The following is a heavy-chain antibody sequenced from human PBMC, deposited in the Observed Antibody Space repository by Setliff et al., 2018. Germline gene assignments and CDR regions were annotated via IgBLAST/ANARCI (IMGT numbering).Heavy chain of an antibody. J-gene: IGHJ4*02. Sequence: GASVKVSCKASGGTFSSYAISWVRQAPGQGLEWMGGIIPILGIANYAQKFQGRVTITADESTSTAYMELSSLRSEDTAVYYCARDSSYYYGSDCWGQGTLVTVSS. D-gene: IGHD3-10*01. V-gene: IGHV1-69*10. CDR3: ARDSSYYYGSDC. CDR1: GGTFSSYA. CDR2: IIPILGIA.